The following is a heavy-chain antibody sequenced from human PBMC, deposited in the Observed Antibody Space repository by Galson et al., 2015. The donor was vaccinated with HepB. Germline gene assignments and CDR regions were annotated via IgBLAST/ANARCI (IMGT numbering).Heavy chain of an antibody. Sequence: SLRLSCAASGFTFSSYWMSWVRQAPGKGLEWVANIKQDGSEKYYVDSVKGRFTISRDNAKNSLYLQMNSLRAEDTAVYYCARMITMVRGVIFYYFDYWGQGTLVTVSS. CDR3: ARMITMVRGVIFYYFDY. V-gene: IGHV3-7*01. CDR2: IKQDGSEK. J-gene: IGHJ4*02. CDR1: GFTFSSYW. D-gene: IGHD3-10*01.